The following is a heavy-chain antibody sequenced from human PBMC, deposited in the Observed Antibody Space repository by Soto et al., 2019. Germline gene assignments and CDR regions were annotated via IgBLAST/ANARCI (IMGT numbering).Heavy chain of an antibody. J-gene: IGHJ6*02. CDR3: AREVVATEWDV. Sequence: QVQLVQSGAEVKKPGASVKVSCKASGYTFTSYALHWVRQAPGQRLEWMGWINAGNGNTKYSQKFQGRVTITRDTSASTAYVELSSLRYEDTAVYYCAREVVATEWDVLGQGTTVTVSS. V-gene: IGHV1-3*01. D-gene: IGHD5-12*01. CDR1: GYTFTSYA. CDR2: INAGNGNT.